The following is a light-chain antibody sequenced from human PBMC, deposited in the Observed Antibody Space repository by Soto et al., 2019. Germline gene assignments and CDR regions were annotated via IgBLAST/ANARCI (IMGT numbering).Light chain of an antibody. Sequence: ELVLLQSPRTLSLSPGERAILSCGASQSVTSNYLAWYQQKPGQAPGLLIFGASIRVTGIPDRFIGSGSGTDFTLSTSNLQRNDFATCDFQKYKGYSFGQGTKVDIK. J-gene: IGKJ1*01. CDR3: QKYKGYS. CDR2: GAS. V-gene: IGKV3-20*01. CDR1: QSVTSNY.